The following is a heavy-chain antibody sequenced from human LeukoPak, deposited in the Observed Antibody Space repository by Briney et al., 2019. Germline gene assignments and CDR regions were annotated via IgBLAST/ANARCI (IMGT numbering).Heavy chain of an antibody. J-gene: IGHJ6*03. D-gene: IGHD6-13*01. CDR1: GYTFTGYY. Sequence: ASVKVSCKASGYTFTGYYMHWVRQAPGQGLEWMGWMNPNSGNTGYAQKFQGRVTMTRNTSISTAYMELSSLRSEDTAVYYCARATGYSSSYYMDVWGKGTTVTISS. CDR2: MNPNSGNT. V-gene: IGHV1-8*02. CDR3: ARATGYSSSYYMDV.